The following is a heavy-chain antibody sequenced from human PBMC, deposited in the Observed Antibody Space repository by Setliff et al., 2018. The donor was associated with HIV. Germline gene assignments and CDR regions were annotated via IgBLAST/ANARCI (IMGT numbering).Heavy chain of an antibody. D-gene: IGHD3-3*01. J-gene: IGHJ3*02. CDR2: ISGSGTST. V-gene: IGHV3-23*01. CDR3: AKSTGTSHASFSFEI. Sequence: PGGSLRLSCAASGFTFRSYAMSWVRQAPGKGLEWVSGISGSGTSTYYADSVKGRFTISRDNSKNTLYLQMNSLRAEDTAVYYCAKSTGTSHASFSFEIWGQGTMVTVSS. CDR1: GFTFRSYA.